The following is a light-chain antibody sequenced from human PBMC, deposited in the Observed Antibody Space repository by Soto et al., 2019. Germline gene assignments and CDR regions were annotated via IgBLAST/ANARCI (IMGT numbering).Light chain of an antibody. CDR3: QQYNSYPYT. CDR2: DAS. Sequence: DIQMTQSPSTLSASVGDRVTVTCRASQSIRSWLAWYQQKPGKAPKLLIYDASSLDSGVTSRFSGSGSGTEFILSISSLQPDDFATYYCQQYNSYPYTFGQGTKLEIK. V-gene: IGKV1-5*01. J-gene: IGKJ2*01. CDR1: QSIRSW.